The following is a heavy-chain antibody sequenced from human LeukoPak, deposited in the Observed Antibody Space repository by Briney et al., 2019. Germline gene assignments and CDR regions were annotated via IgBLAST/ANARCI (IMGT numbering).Heavy chain of an antibody. V-gene: IGHV3-30*02. D-gene: IGHD3-10*01. CDR2: IQHDGGAN. CDR3: AKDMGSGRYAFYI. Sequence: GGSLRLSCAASGFSIRGHNMHWVRQALGKGLEWVSFIQHDGGANWYVDSVKGRFTISRDDSESTLYLQMNSLRLEDTAVYYCAKDMGSGRYAFYIWGQGTMVTVSS. J-gene: IGHJ3*02. CDR1: GFSIRGHN.